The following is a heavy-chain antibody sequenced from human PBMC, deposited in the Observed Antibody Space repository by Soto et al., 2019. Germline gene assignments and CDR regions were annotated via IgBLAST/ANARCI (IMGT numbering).Heavy chain of an antibody. J-gene: IGHJ2*01. CDR3: ARGPMTTVTTWGDWYLDL. D-gene: IGHD4-17*01. Sequence: QVQLVESGGGVVQPGRSLRLSCATSGFIFSSYGMHWVRQGPGKGLEWVAVIWYDGTNKYYADSVNGRFTISRDDSKNTLYLQMNSLRAEDTAVYYCARGPMTTVTTWGDWYLDLWGRGTLVTVSS. CDR1: GFIFSSYG. V-gene: IGHV3-33*01. CDR2: IWYDGTNK.